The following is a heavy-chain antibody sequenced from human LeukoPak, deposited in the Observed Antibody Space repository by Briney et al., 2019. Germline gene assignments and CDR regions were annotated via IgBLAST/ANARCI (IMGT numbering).Heavy chain of an antibody. CDR2: IIPIFGTA. J-gene: IGHJ4*02. CDR3: ARASRIAAVGTLDY. Sequence: GASVKVSCKASGGTFSSYAISWVRQAPGQGLEWMGGIIPIFGTANYAQKLQGRVTMTADTFTSTAYVELRNLRSDDTAVYYCARASRIAAVGTLDYWGQGTLVTVSS. CDR1: GGTFSSYA. D-gene: IGHD6-13*01. V-gene: IGHV1-69*06.